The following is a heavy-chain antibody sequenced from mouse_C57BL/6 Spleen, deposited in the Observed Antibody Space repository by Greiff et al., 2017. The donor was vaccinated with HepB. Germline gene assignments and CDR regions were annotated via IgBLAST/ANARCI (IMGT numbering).Heavy chain of an antibody. D-gene: IGHD2-4*01. CDR1: GYTFTDYY. V-gene: IGHV1-26*01. J-gene: IGHJ1*03. CDR2: INPNNGGT. Sequence: EVQLQQSGPELVKPGASVKISCKASGYTFTDYYMNWVKQSHGKSLEWIGDINPNNGGTSYNQKFKGKATLTVDKSSSTAYMELRSLTSEDSAVYYCARYYDYPYWYFDVWGTGTTVTVSS. CDR3: ARYYDYPYWYFDV.